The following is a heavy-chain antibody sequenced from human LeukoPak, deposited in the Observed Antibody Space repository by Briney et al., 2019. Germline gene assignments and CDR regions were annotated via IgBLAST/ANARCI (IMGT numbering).Heavy chain of an antibody. Sequence: SETLSLTCAVYGGSFSGHYWSWIRQPPGKGLEWIGEINHSGSTNYNPSLKSRVTISVDTSKNQFSLKLSSVTAADTAVYYCARAPYYDFWSSYPTKLRANWFDPWGQGTLVTVSS. CDR3: ARAPYYDFWSSYPTKLRANWFDP. CDR2: INHSGST. J-gene: IGHJ5*02. CDR1: GGSFSGHY. V-gene: IGHV4-34*01. D-gene: IGHD3-3*01.